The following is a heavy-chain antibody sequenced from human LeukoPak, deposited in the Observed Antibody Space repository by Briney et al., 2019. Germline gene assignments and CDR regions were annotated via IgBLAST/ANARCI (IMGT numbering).Heavy chain of an antibody. J-gene: IGHJ4*02. Sequence: SETLSLTCTVSGGSISSSSYYWAWIRQPPGKGLEWIGNIYYSGSTYYNPSLKSRVTISVDTSKNQFSLRLSSVTAADTAVYYCARDIRYCRGGSCYSSDLDYWGQGTLVTVSS. D-gene: IGHD2-15*01. CDR2: IYYSGST. V-gene: IGHV4-39*07. CDR3: ARDIRYCRGGSCYSSDLDY. CDR1: GGSISSSSYY.